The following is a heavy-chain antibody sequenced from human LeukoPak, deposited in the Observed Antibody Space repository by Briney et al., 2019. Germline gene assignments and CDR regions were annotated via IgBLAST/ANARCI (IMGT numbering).Heavy chain of an antibody. CDR3: ARGGGSYIY. CDR2: IYYSGST. J-gene: IGHJ4*02. D-gene: IGHD1-26*01. Sequence: SETLSLTCTVSGGSISSSSYYWGWIRQPPGKGLEWIGSIYYSGSTYYNPSLKSRVTISVDTSKNQFSLKLSSVTAADTAVYYCARGGGSYIYWGQGTLVTVSS. CDR1: GGSISSSSYY. V-gene: IGHV4-39*07.